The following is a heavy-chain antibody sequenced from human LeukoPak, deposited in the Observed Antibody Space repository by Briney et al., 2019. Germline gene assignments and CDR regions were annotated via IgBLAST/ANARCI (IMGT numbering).Heavy chain of an antibody. CDR1: GFTFSSYW. Sequence: GGSLRLSCAASGFTFSSYWMHRVRQAPGKGLVWVSRISSDGSTTTYADSVKGRFTISRDNAKNTLYLQMNSLRAEDTALYYCARVAEYSTAGMRYWGQGTLVTVSS. CDR2: ISSDGSTT. D-gene: IGHD6-6*01. CDR3: ARVAEYSTAGMRY. V-gene: IGHV3-74*01. J-gene: IGHJ4*02.